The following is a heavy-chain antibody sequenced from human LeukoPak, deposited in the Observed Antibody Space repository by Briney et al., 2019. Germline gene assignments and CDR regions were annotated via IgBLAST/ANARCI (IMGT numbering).Heavy chain of an antibody. CDR2: INSDGSST. Sequence: GGSLRLSCAASGFTFSSYWMHWVRQAPGKGLVWVSRINSDGSSTSYADSVKGRFTISRDNAKNTLYLQMNSLRAEDTAVYYCARGQSFYGDFRDYYYGMDVWGKGTTVTVSS. V-gene: IGHV3-74*01. J-gene: IGHJ6*04. CDR1: GFTFSSYW. CDR3: ARGQSFYGDFRDYYYGMDV. D-gene: IGHD4-17*01.